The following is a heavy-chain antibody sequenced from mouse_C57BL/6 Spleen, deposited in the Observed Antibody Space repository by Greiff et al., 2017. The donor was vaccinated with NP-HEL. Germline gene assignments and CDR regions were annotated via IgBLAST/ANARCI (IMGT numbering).Heavy chain of an antibody. CDR3: AQRRFGDYDDVSWFAY. J-gene: IGHJ3*01. Sequence: EVQLQQSGAELVKPGASVKLSCTASGFNIKDYYMHWVKQRTEQGLEWIGRIDPEDGETKYAPNFQGKATITADTSSNTAYLQLSSLTSEDTAVYYCAQRRFGDYDDVSWFAYWGQGTLVTVSA. V-gene: IGHV14-2*01. CDR2: IDPEDGET. CDR1: GFNIKDYY. D-gene: IGHD2-4*01.